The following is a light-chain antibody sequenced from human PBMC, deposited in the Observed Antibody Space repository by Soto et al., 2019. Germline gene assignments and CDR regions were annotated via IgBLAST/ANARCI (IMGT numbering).Light chain of an antibody. J-gene: IGLJ1*01. Sequence: QSVLTQPPSVSGSPGQSVTISCTGSSSDIGSFNRVSWYQQTPGTAPKLMIYEVSNRPSGVSDRFSGSKSGNTASLTISGLQADDEADYYCCSYTTSTHYFFGTGTKVTVL. CDR3: CSYTTSTHYF. CDR2: EVS. V-gene: IGLV2-18*02. CDR1: SSDIGSFNR.